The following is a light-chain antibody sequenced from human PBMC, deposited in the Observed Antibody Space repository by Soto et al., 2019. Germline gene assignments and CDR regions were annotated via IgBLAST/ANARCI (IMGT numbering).Light chain of an antibody. CDR2: EIS. V-gene: IGLV2-14*01. J-gene: IGLJ2*01. CDR3: TSHTSSGTLV. CDR1: SNDVGGYKF. Sequence: QSALTQPASVSGSPGQSITISCTGSSNDVGGYKFVSWYQHYPGKVPKVVISEISDRPSGVSNRFSGSRSGNTASLTISGLQAEDEADYYCTSHTSSGTLVFGGGTKLTVL.